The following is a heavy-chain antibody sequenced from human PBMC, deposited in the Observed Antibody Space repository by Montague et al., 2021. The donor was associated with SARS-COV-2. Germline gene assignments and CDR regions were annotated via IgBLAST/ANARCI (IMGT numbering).Heavy chain of an antibody. J-gene: IGHJ5*02. CDR1: GGSISSGGYY. CDR2: IYYSGST. Sequence: TLSLTCTVSGGSISSGGYYWSWIRQHPGKGLVWIVYIYYSGSTYYNPSLKSRVTISVDTSQNQFSLKLSSVTAADTAVYYCARVRARITMIVVVINGGFDPWGQGTPVTVSS. V-gene: IGHV4-31*03. D-gene: IGHD3-22*01. CDR3: ARVRARITMIVVVINGGFDP.